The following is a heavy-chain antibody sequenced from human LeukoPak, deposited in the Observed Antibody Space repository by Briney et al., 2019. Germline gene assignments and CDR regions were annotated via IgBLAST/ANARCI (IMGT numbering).Heavy chain of an antibody. V-gene: IGHV1-69*13. Sequence: SVKVSCKASGGTFSSYAISWVRQAPGQGLEWMGGIIPIFGTANYAQKFQGRVTITADESTSTAYMELSSLRSEDTAVYYCARVQKGSAPLTYDFWSPRHYYGMDVWGQGTTVTVSS. J-gene: IGHJ6*02. CDR2: IIPIFGTA. CDR3: ARVQKGSAPLTYDFWSPRHYYGMDV. D-gene: IGHD3-3*01. CDR1: GGTFSSYA.